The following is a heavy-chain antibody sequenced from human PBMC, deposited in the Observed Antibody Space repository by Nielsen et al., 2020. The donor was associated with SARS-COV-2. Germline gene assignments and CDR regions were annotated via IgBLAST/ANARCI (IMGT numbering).Heavy chain of an antibody. CDR3: ATANGRRGMDV. CDR1: GFTFSDYY. Sequence: GEFLKISCAASGFTFSDYYMSWIRQAPGKGLEWVSYISSSSSYTNYADSVKGRFTISRDNAKNSLYLQMNSLRAEDTAVYYCATANGRRGMDVWGQGTTVTVSS. V-gene: IGHV3-11*05. CDR2: ISSSSSYT. D-gene: IGHD1-1*01. J-gene: IGHJ6*02.